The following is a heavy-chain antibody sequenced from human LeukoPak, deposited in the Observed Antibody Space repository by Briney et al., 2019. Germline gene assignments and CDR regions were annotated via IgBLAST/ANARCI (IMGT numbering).Heavy chain of an antibody. CDR3: AREVVRIKRAFDI. J-gene: IGHJ3*02. V-gene: IGHV1-18*01. CDR1: GYTLTSYG. Sequence: EASVKVSCKAAGYTLTSYGISWVRQAPGQGLEWMGWITTFNGNTNYAQKLQGRVTLTTDTSTSTAYMELRSLRFDDTAVYYCAREVVRIKRAFDIWGQGTMATVSS. CDR2: ITTFNGNT. D-gene: IGHD3-22*01.